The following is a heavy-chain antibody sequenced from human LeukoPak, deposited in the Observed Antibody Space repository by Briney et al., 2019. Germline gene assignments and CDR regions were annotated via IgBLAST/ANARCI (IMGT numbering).Heavy chain of an antibody. V-gene: IGHV5-51*01. Sequence: GESLKISCKGSGYTFTSYWIGWVRQMPGKAPEWMGIIYPGDSDTRYSPSFQGQVTISADKSIRTAYLQWSGLKASDTAIYYCARETAGTFHFDFWGQGTLVTVSS. J-gene: IGHJ4*02. CDR3: ARETAGTFHFDF. CDR1: GYTFTSYW. CDR2: IYPGDSDT. D-gene: IGHD6-13*01.